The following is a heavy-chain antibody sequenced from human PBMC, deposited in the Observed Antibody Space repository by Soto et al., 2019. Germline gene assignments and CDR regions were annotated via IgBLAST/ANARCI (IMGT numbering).Heavy chain of an antibody. J-gene: IGHJ6*02. D-gene: IGHD4-17*01. CDR3: ARHVRVTKDYYYHGMDV. CDR1: GYSFTSYW. V-gene: IGHV5-51*01. Sequence: GESLKISCKGSGYSFTSYWIGWVRQMPGKGLEWMGIIYPGDSDTRYSPSFQGQVIITADKSISTAYLQWSSLKASDTAMYYCARHVRVTKDYYYHGMDVWGQGTPVTVSS. CDR2: IYPGDSDT.